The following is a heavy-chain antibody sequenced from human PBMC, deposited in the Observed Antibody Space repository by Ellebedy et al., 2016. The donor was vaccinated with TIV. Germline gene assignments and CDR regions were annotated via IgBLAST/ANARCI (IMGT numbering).Heavy chain of an antibody. V-gene: IGHV3-23*01. J-gene: IGHJ4*02. Sequence: PGGSLRLSCAASGVTFSRYAMSWVRQAPGKGLEWVAGIFGSGGGISYADSVNGRFNISRDNSKCMVNLQMNSLRPEDTAVYYCAKDRTSGDGYWVFDQWGQGTLVTVSS. CDR3: AKDRTSGDGYWVFDQ. CDR1: GVTFSRYA. D-gene: IGHD5-18*01. CDR2: IFGSGGGI.